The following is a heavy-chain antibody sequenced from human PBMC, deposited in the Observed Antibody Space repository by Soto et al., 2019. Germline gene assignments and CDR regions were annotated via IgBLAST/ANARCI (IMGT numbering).Heavy chain of an antibody. Sequence: PGGSLRLSCAPSGSTVSSHYMSWVRQAPGKGLEWVSVINSGSSTYYADSVKDRFTISSDHSRNTLYLQMNSLRVEDTAVYYCAREVFCSCSSCQVRYGMDVWGQGTTVTVSS. D-gene: IGHD2-2*01. CDR2: INSGSST. CDR1: GSTVSSHY. CDR3: AREVFCSCSSCQVRYGMDV. J-gene: IGHJ6*02. V-gene: IGHV3-53*01.